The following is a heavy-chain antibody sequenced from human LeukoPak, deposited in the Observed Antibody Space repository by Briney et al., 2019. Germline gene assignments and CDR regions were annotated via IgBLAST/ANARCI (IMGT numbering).Heavy chain of an antibody. CDR2: INHSGST. D-gene: IGHD3-9*01. V-gene: IGHV4-34*01. J-gene: IGHJ4*02. CDR3: ARGYYDILTGYHISPFDY. Sequence: SETLSLTCAVYGGSFSGYYWSWVRQPPGKGPEWIGEINHSGSTNYNPSLKSRVTISVDTSKNQFSLKLSSVTAADTAVYYCARGYYDILTGYHISPFDYWGQGTLVTVSS. CDR1: GGSFSGYY.